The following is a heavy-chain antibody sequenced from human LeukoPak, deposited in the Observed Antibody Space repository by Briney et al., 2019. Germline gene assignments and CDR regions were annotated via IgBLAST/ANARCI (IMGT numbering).Heavy chain of an antibody. J-gene: IGHJ3*02. CDR2: INPTSGGT. CDR3: ARDGWAAFDI. D-gene: IGHD1-26*01. CDR1: GYTFSGYS. Sequence: ASAKVSCKASGYTFSGYSMHWVRQAPGQGLEWMGWINPTSGGTNYAQKFQGRVTVTRDTSISTAYMELSRLTSDDTAVYYCARDGWAAFDIWGQGTMVT. V-gene: IGHV1-2*02.